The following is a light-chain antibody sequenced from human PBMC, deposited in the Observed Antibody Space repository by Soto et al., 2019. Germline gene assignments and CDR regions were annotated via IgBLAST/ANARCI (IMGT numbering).Light chain of an antibody. V-gene: IGLV2-8*01. CDR1: SSDIGGYNF. J-gene: IGLJ1*01. Sequence: QSALTQPPSASGSPGQSVTISCTGTSSDIGGYNFLSWYQQHPGKAPKLMIYEVSKWPSGVPDRFSGSKSGNTASLTVSGLQAEDEADYYCSSYAGSNNYVFGTGTKLTVL. CDR2: EVS. CDR3: SSYAGSNNYV.